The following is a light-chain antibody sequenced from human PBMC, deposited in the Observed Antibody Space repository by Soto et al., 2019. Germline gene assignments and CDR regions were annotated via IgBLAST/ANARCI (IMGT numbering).Light chain of an antibody. V-gene: IGKV3-15*01. J-gene: IGKJ5*01. CDR1: QSISYT. Sequence: EIVMRQSPATLSVSPGGRATLSCRASQSISYTLAWYQQKPGQAPRLLIYSASRGATGFPARFSGSGSGTDFTLTISSLQSEDFAVYYCQQYNNWPPITLGQGTRLEIK. CDR3: QQYNNWPPIT. CDR2: SAS.